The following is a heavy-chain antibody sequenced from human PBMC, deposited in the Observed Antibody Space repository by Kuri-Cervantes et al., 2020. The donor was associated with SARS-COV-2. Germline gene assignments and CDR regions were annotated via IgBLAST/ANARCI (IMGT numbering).Heavy chain of an antibody. J-gene: IGHJ5*02. CDR3: ARDPGSPATFRVRLGANSWFDP. D-gene: IGHD3-16*01. CDR1: VGTFSSYA. V-gene: IGHV1-2*02. CDR2: INPDSGDT. Sequence: ASVKVSCKASVGTFSSYAISWVRQAPGQGLEWMGWINPDSGDTNYAQKFQGRVTMTRDTSINTAYMELSRLTSDDTAVYYCARDPGSPATFRVRLGANSWFDPWGQGTLVTVSS.